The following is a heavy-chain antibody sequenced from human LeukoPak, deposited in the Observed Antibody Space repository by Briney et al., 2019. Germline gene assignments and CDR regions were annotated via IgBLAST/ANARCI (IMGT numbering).Heavy chain of an antibody. CDR2: MNPNSGNT. D-gene: IGHD3-22*01. J-gene: IGHJ3*02. Sequence: ASVKVSCKASGYTFTSYDINWARQATGQGLEWTGWMNPNSGNTGYAQKFQGRVTMTRNTSISTAYMELSSLRSEDTAVYYCYISSGYYEFAFDIWGQGTMVTVSS. CDR3: YISSGYYEFAFDI. CDR1: GYTFTSYD. V-gene: IGHV1-8*01.